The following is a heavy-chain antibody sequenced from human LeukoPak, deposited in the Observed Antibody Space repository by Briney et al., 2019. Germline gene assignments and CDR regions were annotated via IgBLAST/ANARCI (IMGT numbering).Heavy chain of an antibody. Sequence: SETLSPTYTVSGGTISSYYCNWIRQPPGKGLEWIGYIHYSGSTKYNPSLKSRVTISVDTSKNQFSLKLSSVTAADTAVYYCARWYSSVCTFDSCGQGALVTVSS. J-gene: IGHJ5*01. V-gene: IGHV4-59*08. CDR2: IHYSGST. CDR1: GGTISSYY. CDR3: ARWYSSVCTFDS. D-gene: IGHD6-19*01.